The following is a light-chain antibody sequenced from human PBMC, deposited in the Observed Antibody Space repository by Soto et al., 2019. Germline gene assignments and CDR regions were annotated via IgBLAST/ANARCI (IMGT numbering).Light chain of an antibody. V-gene: IGLV2-14*01. J-gene: IGLJ3*02. CDR2: EVS. Sequence: QSALTQPASVSGSPGQSITISCTGTTSDVGDYNYVSWYQQHPGKAPKLMIYEVSNRPSGVSNRFSGSKSGNTASLTISGLQAEDEADYYCSSYTANNTRVFGGGTKLTVL. CDR3: SSYTANNTRV. CDR1: TSDVGDYNY.